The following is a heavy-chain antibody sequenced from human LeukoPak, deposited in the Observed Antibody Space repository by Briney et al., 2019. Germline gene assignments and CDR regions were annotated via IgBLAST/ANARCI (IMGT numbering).Heavy chain of an antibody. D-gene: IGHD3-10*01. CDR1: GFTFSSYA. J-gene: IGHJ6*02. Sequence: GGFLRLSCAASGFTFSSYAMHWVRQAPGKGLEWVAVISYDGSNKYYADSVKGRFTISRDNSKNTLYLQMNSLRAEDTAVYYCARDGSLSGSGSYYQANYYYYGMDVWGQGTTVTVSS. CDR3: ARDGSLSGSGSYYQANYYYYGMDV. V-gene: IGHV3-30-3*01. CDR2: ISYDGSNK.